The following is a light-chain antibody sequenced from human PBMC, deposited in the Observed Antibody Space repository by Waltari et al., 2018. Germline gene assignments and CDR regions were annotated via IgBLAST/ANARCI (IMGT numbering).Light chain of an antibody. CDR1: QSVSSSY. J-gene: IGKJ2*01. Sequence: EIVLTQSPGTLSLSPGERATLSYRASQSVSSSYLAWYQQKPGQAPRLLIYGASSRATGSPDRFSGSGSGTDFTLTISRLEPEDFAVYYCQQYGSSPLTFGQGTKLEIK. CDR3: QQYGSSPLT. CDR2: GAS. V-gene: IGKV3-20*01.